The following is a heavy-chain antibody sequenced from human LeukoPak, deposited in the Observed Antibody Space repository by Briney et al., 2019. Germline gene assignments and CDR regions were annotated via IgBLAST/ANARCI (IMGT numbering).Heavy chain of an antibody. CDR3: ARYYDSNRSLRYFDP. J-gene: IGHJ5*02. D-gene: IGHD3-22*01. Sequence: SETLSLTCTVSGGSISSGDYYWSWIRQPPGKGLEWIGYIYYSGSTYYNPSLKSRVTISVDTSKNQFSLKLSSVTAADTAVYYCARYYDSNRSLRYFDPWGHGTLVTVSS. CDR1: GGSISSGDYY. V-gene: IGHV4-30-4*01. CDR2: IYYSGST.